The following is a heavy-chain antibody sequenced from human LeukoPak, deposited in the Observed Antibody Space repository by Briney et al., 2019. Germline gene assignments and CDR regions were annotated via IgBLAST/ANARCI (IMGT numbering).Heavy chain of an antibody. Sequence: GGSLRLSCAASGFTFNTYTMNWVRQAPGKGLEWVSSISSSSNHIYYADSVKGRFTISRDNAKNSLYLQMNSLRVEDTAVYYCARDRSYSGSYLYAFDIWGQGTMVTVSS. CDR1: GFTFNTYT. CDR2: ISSSSNHI. J-gene: IGHJ3*02. CDR3: ARDRSYSGSYLYAFDI. D-gene: IGHD1-26*01. V-gene: IGHV3-21*01.